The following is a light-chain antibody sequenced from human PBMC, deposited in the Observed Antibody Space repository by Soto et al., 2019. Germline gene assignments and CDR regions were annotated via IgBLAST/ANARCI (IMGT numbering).Light chain of an antibody. Sequence: DIQMTQSPSSLSASVGDRVTITCRASQVISNYLAWYQQKPGMVPKLLIYAASTLQSGVPSRFSGSGSATDFTFTISSLQPEDVATYYCQKHNSTPFTFGPGTKVDIK. CDR3: QKHNSTPFT. CDR1: QVISNY. CDR2: AAS. V-gene: IGKV1-27*01. J-gene: IGKJ3*01.